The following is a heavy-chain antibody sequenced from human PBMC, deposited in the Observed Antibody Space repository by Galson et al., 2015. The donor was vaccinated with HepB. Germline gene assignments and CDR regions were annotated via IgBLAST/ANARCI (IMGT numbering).Heavy chain of an antibody. V-gene: IGHV1-8*01. CDR2: MNPNSGNT. D-gene: IGHD2-2*01. J-gene: IGHJ6*02. CDR3: ARPGGVVVPADYGMDV. Sequence: SVKVSCKASGYTFTSYDINWVRQATGQGLEWMGWMNPNSGNTGYAQKFQGRVTMTRNTSISTAYMELSSLRSEDTAVYYCARPGGVVVPADYGMDVWGQGTTVTVSS. CDR1: GYTFTSYD.